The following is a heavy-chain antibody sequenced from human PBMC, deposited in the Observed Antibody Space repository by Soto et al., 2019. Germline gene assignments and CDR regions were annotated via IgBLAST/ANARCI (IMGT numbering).Heavy chain of an antibody. V-gene: IGHV3-30*03. Sequence: GGSLRLSCAASGFTFTNYGINWVRQAPGKGLEWVAVISYDGSNKYYADSVKGRFTISRDNSKNTLYLQMNSLRAEDTAVYYCARGLGLRSSQSFDYWGQGTLVTVSS. CDR1: GFTFTNYG. D-gene: IGHD5-12*01. CDR2: ISYDGSNK. CDR3: ARGLGLRSSQSFDY. J-gene: IGHJ4*02.